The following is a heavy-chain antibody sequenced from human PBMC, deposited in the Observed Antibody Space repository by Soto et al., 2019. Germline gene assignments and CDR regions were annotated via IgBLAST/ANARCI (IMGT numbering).Heavy chain of an antibody. V-gene: IGHV4-39*01. J-gene: IGHJ5*01. Sequence: PSETLSLTCTVSGGFISRSNSYWGWIRQPPGKGLEWIGSIYYSGKTYYNPSLKSRVTISVDTSKNQFSLRLSSVTAADTAMYYCACHGTVADGGLFDSRGQGIPVIGSS. D-gene: IGHD6-19*01. CDR3: ACHGTVADGGLFDS. CDR2: IYYSGKT. CDR1: GGFISRSNSY.